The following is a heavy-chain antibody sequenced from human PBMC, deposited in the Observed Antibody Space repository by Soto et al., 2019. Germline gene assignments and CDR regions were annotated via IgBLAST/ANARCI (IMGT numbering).Heavy chain of an antibody. J-gene: IGHJ6*03. CDR1: GFTFSSYD. CDR3: ARARYCSSTSCYYYMDV. CDR2: IGTAGDT. V-gene: IGHV3-13*01. Sequence: GGSLRLSCAASGFTFSSYDMHWVRQATGKGLEWVSAIGTAGDTYYPGSVKGRFTISRENAKNSLYLQMNSLRAGDTAVYYCARARYCSSTSCYYYMDVWGKGTTVTVSS. D-gene: IGHD2-2*01.